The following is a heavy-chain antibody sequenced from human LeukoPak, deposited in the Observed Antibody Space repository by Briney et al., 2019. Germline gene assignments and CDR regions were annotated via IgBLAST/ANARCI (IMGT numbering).Heavy chain of an antibody. J-gene: IGHJ6*02. CDR3: AREQQLVYYYYGMDV. Sequence: ASVKVSCKASGYTFTSYDINWVRQASGQGLEWMGWMNPNSGNTGYAQKFQGRVTMTRNTSISTAYMELSSLRSEDTAVYYCAREQQLVYYYYGMDVWGQGTTVTVSS. CDR1: GYTFTSYD. D-gene: IGHD6-13*01. CDR2: MNPNSGNT. V-gene: IGHV1-8*01.